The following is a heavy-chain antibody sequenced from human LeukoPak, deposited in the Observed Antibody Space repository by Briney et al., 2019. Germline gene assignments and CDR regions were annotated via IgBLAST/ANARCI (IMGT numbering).Heavy chain of an antibody. CDR1: GFTFDDYA. D-gene: IGHD3-22*01. J-gene: IGHJ4*02. Sequence: PGRSLRLSCAASGFTFDDYAMHWVRQAPGKGLEWVSGISWNSGSIGHADSVKGRFTISRDNAKNSLYLQMNSLRAEDTALYYCAKDHYYDRSGHGGYFDYWGQGTLVTVSS. V-gene: IGHV3-9*01. CDR3: AKDHYYDRSGHGGYFDY. CDR2: ISWNSGSI.